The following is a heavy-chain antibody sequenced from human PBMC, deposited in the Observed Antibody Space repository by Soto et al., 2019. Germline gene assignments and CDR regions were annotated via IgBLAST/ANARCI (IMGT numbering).Heavy chain of an antibody. Sequence: ASVKVSCTASGYTFTIYGISWVRQAPGQGLEWMGWISAYNGNTNYAQKLQGRVTMTTDTSTSTAYMELRSLRSDDTAVYYCARDTSRSYYYYYMDVWGKGTTVTVSS. V-gene: IGHV1-18*01. J-gene: IGHJ6*03. CDR1: GYTFTIYG. CDR2: ISAYNGNT. CDR3: ARDTSRSYYYYYMDV. D-gene: IGHD2-2*01.